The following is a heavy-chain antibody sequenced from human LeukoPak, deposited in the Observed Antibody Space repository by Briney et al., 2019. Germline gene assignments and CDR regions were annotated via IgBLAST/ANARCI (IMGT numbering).Heavy chain of an antibody. Sequence: GGSLRLSCAASGFTFSSYAMSWVRQAPGKGLEWVSAISGSGGSTYYADSVKGRFTISRDNSKNTLYLQMSSLRAEDTAVYYCAKIRWELVDAFDIWGQGTMVTVSS. CDR2: ISGSGGST. CDR3: AKIRWELVDAFDI. CDR1: GFTFSSYA. D-gene: IGHD1-26*01. J-gene: IGHJ3*02. V-gene: IGHV3-23*01.